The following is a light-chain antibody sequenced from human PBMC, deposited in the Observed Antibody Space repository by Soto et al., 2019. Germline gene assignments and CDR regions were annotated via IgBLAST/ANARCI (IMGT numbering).Light chain of an antibody. V-gene: IGKV1D-16*01. J-gene: IGKJ4*01. CDR2: AAC. CDR1: QDINSY. Sequence: DVQMTQSPSSLSASVGDRVTITCRASQDINSYLAWYQQKPGNAPKSLIYAACSLQTEVPSRFTGSESGTEFTLTINKLQPEDNATYYCQQYNLSHLSFGGGTKVEIK. CDR3: QQYNLSHLS.